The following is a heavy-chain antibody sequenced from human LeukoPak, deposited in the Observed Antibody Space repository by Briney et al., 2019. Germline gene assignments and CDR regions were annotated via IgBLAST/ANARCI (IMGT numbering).Heavy chain of an antibody. J-gene: IGHJ4*02. Sequence: SETLSLTCTVSGGSITSGGYYWGWIRQPPGKGREWIGSVYYSGSIHYNPSLKSRVTISADTSKNQISLKLSSVTAADTAVYYCARLRGYSYAGDYWGQGSLVTVSS. CDR3: ARLRGYSYAGDY. CDR2: VYYSGSI. V-gene: IGHV4-39*07. D-gene: IGHD5-18*01. CDR1: GGSITSGGYY.